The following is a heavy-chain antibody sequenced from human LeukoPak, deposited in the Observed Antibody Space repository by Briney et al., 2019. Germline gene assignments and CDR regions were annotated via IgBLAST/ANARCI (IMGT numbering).Heavy chain of an antibody. CDR2: ISYDGSNK. CDR1: GFTFSSYG. Sequence: GGSLRLSCAASGFTFSSYGMHWVRQAPGKGLEWVAVISYDGSNKYYADSVKGRFTISRDNSKNTLYLQMNSLRAEDTAVYYCARDPRPGITVGATPGYWGQGTLVTVSS. V-gene: IGHV3-30*03. D-gene: IGHD1-14*01. CDR3: ARDPRPGITVGATPGY. J-gene: IGHJ4*02.